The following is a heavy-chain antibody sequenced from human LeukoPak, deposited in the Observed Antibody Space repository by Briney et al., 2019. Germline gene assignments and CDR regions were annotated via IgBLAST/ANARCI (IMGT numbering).Heavy chain of an antibody. D-gene: IGHD3-22*01. J-gene: IGHJ6*02. CDR1: GGTFSSYA. CDR3: ARAPHYYDSSGYRYYYYYGMDV. Sequence: SVKVSCKASGGTFSSYAISWVRQAPGQGLEWMGGIIPIFGTANYAQKFQGRVTITADESTSTAYMELSSLRSEDTAVYYCARAPHYYDSSGYRYYYYYGMDVWGQGTTVTVPS. V-gene: IGHV1-69*13. CDR2: IIPIFGTA.